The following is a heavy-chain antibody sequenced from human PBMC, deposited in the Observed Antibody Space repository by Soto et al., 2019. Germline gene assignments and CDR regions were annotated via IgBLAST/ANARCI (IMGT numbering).Heavy chain of an antibody. D-gene: IGHD4-17*01. CDR2: IIPIFGTA. CDR1: GGTFSSYA. CDR3: ARFSTVTTTFDY. Sequence: ALVKVSCKASGGTFSSYAISWVRQAPGQGLEWMGGIIPIFGTANYAQKFQGRVTITADESTSTAYMELSSLRSEDTAVYYCARFSTVTTTFDYWGQGTLVTVFS. V-gene: IGHV1-69*13. J-gene: IGHJ4*02.